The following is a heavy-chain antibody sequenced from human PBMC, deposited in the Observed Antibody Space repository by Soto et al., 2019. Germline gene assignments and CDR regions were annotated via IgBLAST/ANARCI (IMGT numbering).Heavy chain of an antibody. J-gene: IGHJ4*02. CDR1: AYPFTSFY. V-gene: IGHV1-46*01. D-gene: IGHD4-17*01. Sequence: QVQLVQSGAEVKKPGASVKSSCKASAYPFTSFYIHWVRQAPGQGLEWMGMINPSGGSTTYAQKFQGRVTLTRDTSTSTVSMELTGRKYDDTAMYFFAREGTVYGDYDYLGQGTLVTVSS. CDR2: INPSGGST. CDR3: AREGTVYGDYDY.